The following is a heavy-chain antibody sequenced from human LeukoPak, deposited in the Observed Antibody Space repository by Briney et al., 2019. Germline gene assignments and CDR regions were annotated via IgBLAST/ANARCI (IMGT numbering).Heavy chain of an antibody. V-gene: IGHV4-39*07. D-gene: IGHD3-10*01. J-gene: IGHJ4*02. CDR3: RVNYYGSGRRDY. CDR2: IYYSGST. Sequence: SETLSLTCTVSGGSISSSSYYWGWIRQPPGKGLEWIGSIYYSGSTYYNPSLKSRVTISVDTSKNQFSLKLSSVTAADTAVYYCRVNYYGSGRRDYWGQGTLVTVSS. CDR1: GGSISSSSYY.